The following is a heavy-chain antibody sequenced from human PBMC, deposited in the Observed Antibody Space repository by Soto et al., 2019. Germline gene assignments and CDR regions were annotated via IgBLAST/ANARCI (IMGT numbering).Heavy chain of an antibody. CDR2: ISAYNGNT. CDR1: GYTLTSYG. CDR3: ARAPPAVQLERQGDY. J-gene: IGHJ4*02. V-gene: IGHV1-18*04. Sequence: ASVKVSCKASGYTLTSYGISWVRQAPGQGLEWMGWISAYNGNTNYAQKLQGRVTMTTDTSTSTAYMELRSLRSDDTAVYYCARAPPAVQLERQGDYWGQGTLVTVSS. D-gene: IGHD1-1*01.